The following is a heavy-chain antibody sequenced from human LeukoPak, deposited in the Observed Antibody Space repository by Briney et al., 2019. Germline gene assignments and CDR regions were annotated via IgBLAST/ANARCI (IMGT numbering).Heavy chain of an antibody. Sequence: SETLSLTCAVYGGSFSGYYWSWIRQPPGKGLEWIGEINHSGSTNYNPSLKSRVTISVDTSKNQFSLKLSSVTAADTAVYYCARGLGDTPYPVEMATIGGLDYYFDYWGQGTLVTVSS. CDR2: INHSGST. J-gene: IGHJ4*02. D-gene: IGHD5-24*01. V-gene: IGHV4-34*01. CDR3: ARGLGDTPYPVEMATIGGLDYYFDY. CDR1: GGSFSGYY.